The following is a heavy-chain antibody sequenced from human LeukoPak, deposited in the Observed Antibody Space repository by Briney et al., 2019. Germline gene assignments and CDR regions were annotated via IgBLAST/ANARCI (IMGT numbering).Heavy chain of an antibody. D-gene: IGHD5-12*01. CDR1: GGSISSSSYY. CDR2: IYYSGST. J-gene: IGHJ3*02. CDR3: ARGDIVATRDAFDI. V-gene: IGHV4-39*07. Sequence: PSETLSLTCTVSGGSISSSSYYWGWIRQPPGKGLEWIGSIYYSGSTYYNPSLKSRVTISVDTSKNQFSLKLSSVTAADTAVYYCARGDIVATRDAFDIWGQGTMVTVSS.